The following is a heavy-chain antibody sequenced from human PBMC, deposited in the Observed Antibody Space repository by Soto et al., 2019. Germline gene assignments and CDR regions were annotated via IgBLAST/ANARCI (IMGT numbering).Heavy chain of an antibody. Sequence: EVQLLESGGGLVQPGGSLRLSCAAPGFTFSSYAMSWVRQAPGKGLEWVSVISGSGDSTYYADSVRGRFTISRDNSKNTLYLQMNSLRAEDTAVYYCAKDRDGAAAGPTKFYGMDVWGQGTTVTVSS. J-gene: IGHJ6*02. CDR3: AKDRDGAAAGPTKFYGMDV. CDR2: ISGSGDST. V-gene: IGHV3-23*01. CDR1: GFTFSSYA. D-gene: IGHD6-13*01.